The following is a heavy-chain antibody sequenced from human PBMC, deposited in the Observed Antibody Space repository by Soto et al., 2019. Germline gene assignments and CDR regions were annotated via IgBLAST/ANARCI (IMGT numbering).Heavy chain of an antibody. D-gene: IGHD6-13*01. Sequence: GASVKVSCKASGYTFTSYAMHWVRQAPGQRLEWMGWINAGNGNTKYSQKFQGRVTITRDTSASTAYMELSSLRSEDTAVYYCARGAAGTYYYYYYMDVWGKGTTVTVSS. CDR2: INAGNGNT. V-gene: IGHV1-3*01. CDR1: GYTFTSYA. CDR3: ARGAAGTYYYYYYMDV. J-gene: IGHJ6*03.